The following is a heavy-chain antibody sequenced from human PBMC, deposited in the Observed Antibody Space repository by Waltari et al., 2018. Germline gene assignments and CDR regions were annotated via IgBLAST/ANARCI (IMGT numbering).Heavy chain of an antibody. CDR2: ISASGGST. V-gene: IGHV3-23*01. CDR3: ANLQWLVPSWDYSYGMDV. J-gene: IGHJ6*02. D-gene: IGHD6-19*01. CDR1: GFPFSCYP. Sequence: EVQLLQSGGGLVQPGGSLSISCAASGFPFSCYPRSWVRQAPGKGLELVSAISASGGSTYYTDSVKRRFTISRDNSKNSLYLQMSSLRAEDTAVYYCANLQWLVPSWDYSYGMDVWGQGTTVTVSS.